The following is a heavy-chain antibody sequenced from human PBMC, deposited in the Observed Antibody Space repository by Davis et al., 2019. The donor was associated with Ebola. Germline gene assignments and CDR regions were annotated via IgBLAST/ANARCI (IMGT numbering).Heavy chain of an antibody. CDR1: GFTFRNYW. Sequence: GSLKISCAASGFTFRNYWMHWVRQAPGKGLVWVSRIKTDGSSITYADSVKGRFTISRDNAKNTVYLQMNSLRAEDTAVYYCTRVGYGDSWRWFDSWGQGTLVTVSS. CDR2: IKTDGSSI. J-gene: IGHJ5*01. CDR3: TRVGYGDSWRWFDS. V-gene: IGHV3-74*03. D-gene: IGHD4-17*01.